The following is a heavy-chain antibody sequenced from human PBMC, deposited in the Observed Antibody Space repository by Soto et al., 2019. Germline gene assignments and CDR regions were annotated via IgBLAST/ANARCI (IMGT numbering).Heavy chain of an antibody. CDR2: MNPKSGET. V-gene: IGHV1-8*01. J-gene: IGHJ5*02. CDR3: ARGRPGGGVKRSWFDP. Sequence: ALVKVSCKASGYTFTSNDIYWMRQATGQGLECMGWMNPKSGETRYAPKFQDRVIMTTNTSIYTAYLELTRLTSADTAVYYCARGRPGGGVKRSWFDPWGQGTLVTVSS. CDR1: GYTFTSND. D-gene: IGHD2-8*02.